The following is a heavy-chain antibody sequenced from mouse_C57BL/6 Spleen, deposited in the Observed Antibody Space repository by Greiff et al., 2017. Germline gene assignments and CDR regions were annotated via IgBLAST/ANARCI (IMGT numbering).Heavy chain of an antibody. Sequence: QVQLQQSGADLAKPGASVKLSCKASGYTFPSYWMHWVNQRPGQGLEWLGYIIPSSGYTKSNQKFKDKATLTADKSSSTAYMQLSSLTYEDSAVYYCARGGNTTVVDDGGQGTTLTVSS. CDR1: GYTFPSYW. D-gene: IGHD1-1*01. J-gene: IGHJ2*01. CDR3: ARGGNTTVVDD. V-gene: IGHV1-7*01. CDR2: IIPSSGYT.